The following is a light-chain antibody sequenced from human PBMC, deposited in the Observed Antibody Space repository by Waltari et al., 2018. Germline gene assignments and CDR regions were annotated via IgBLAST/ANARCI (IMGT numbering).Light chain of an antibody. J-gene: IGKJ1*01. CDR2: WAS. CDR1: QSVLYSSNNKNY. V-gene: IGKV4-1*01. CDR3: QQYYSTPPT. Sequence: IVMTQSPDSMTVSLRERATITVISSQSVLYSSNNKNYLAWYQQKPGQPPKLLIYWASTRESGVPDRFSGSGSGTDFTLTISSLQAEDVAIYYCQQYYSTPPTFGQGTKVEIK.